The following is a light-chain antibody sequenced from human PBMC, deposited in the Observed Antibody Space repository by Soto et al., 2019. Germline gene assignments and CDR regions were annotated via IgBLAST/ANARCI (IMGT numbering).Light chain of an antibody. J-gene: IGKJ1*01. CDR1: QSVSNNF. CDR2: DTS. V-gene: IGKV3-20*01. Sequence: EIVLTQSPGTLSLSPGERATLSCRASQSVSNNFLAWYQQKPGQAPRLLIYDTSIRATDIPDRFSGSGSETDFTLTISRLEPEDSAVYHCQQYGSSPKTFGQGTKVEIK. CDR3: QQYGSSPKT.